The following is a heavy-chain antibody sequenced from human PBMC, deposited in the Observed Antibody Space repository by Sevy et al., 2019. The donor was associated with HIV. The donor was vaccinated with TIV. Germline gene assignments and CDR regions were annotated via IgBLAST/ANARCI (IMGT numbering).Heavy chain of an antibody. CDR3: ARAVLEISTWRSDY. V-gene: IGHV3-21*01. J-gene: IGHJ4*02. D-gene: IGHD1-1*01. Sequence: GGSLRLSCAASGFTFSSYRMTWVRQAPGKGLEWVSCISSTSAYINYADSVKGRFTISRDNAKNLLYLQMDSLRAEDTAVYYCARAVLEISTWRSDYWGQGTLVTVSS. CDR2: ISSTSAYI. CDR1: GFTFSSYR.